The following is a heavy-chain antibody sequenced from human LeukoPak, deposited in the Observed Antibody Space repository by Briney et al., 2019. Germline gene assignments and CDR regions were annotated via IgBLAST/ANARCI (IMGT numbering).Heavy chain of an antibody. V-gene: IGHV3-53*01. J-gene: IGHJ4*02. CDR2: VYSGGST. Sequence: GGSLRLSCAASGFTVSTNYMNWVRQAPGKGLEWVSVVYSGGSTYYADSVKGRFTISRDNSKNTLYLQMSSLRAEDTAVYYCARDPGRYFDYWGQGTLVTVSS. CDR3: ARDPGRYFDY. CDR1: GFTVSTNY.